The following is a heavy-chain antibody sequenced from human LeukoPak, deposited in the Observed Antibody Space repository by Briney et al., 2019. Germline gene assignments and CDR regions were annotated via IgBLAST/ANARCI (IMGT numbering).Heavy chain of an antibody. CDR3: AKGLRYFDWYDY. J-gene: IGHJ4*02. CDR1: GFTFSNYA. V-gene: IGHV3-23*01. D-gene: IGHD3-9*01. Sequence: GGSLRLSCAASGFTFSNYAMNWVRQAPGKGLQWVSTISGSGVSTYFADSVKSRFTVSRDNSKNTLYLQMNSLRAEDTAVYYCAKGLRYFDWYDYWGQGTLVTVSS. CDR2: ISGSGVST.